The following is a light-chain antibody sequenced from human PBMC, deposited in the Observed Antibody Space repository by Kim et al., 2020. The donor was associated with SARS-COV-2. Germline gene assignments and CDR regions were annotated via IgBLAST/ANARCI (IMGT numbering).Light chain of an antibody. J-gene: IGLJ3*02. CDR2: YES. Sequence: APVKTARITCGGNNIRSKSVRWYQQKPGQAPVLVIYYESDRPSGIPERFSGSNSGNTATLTISRVEAGDEADYYCQVWDSSSDHRVFGGGTKLTVL. CDR3: QVWDSSSDHRV. CDR1: NIRSKS. V-gene: IGLV3-21*04.